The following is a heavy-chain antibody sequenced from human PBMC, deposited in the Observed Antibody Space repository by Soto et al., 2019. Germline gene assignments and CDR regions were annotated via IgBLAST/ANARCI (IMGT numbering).Heavy chain of an antibody. D-gene: IGHD4-17*01. CDR3: ARHDYGGFGL. CDR1: GGSISRSSYY. Sequence: QLQLQESGPGLVKPSETLSLTCTVSGGSISRSSYYWGWIRQPPGKGLEWIGSIYYSRSTYYNPSLKSRVNISVDTSKNQFSLKLSSVTAADTAVYYCARHDYGGFGLWGQGTLVTVSS. J-gene: IGHJ4*02. CDR2: IYYSRST. V-gene: IGHV4-39*01.